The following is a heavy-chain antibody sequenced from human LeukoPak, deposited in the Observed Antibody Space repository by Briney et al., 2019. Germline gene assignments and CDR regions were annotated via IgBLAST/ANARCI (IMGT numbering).Heavy chain of an antibody. V-gene: IGHV3-21*01. CDR3: ARDSFTPGFDI. CDR2: ISSSSSYI. J-gene: IGHJ3*02. D-gene: IGHD3-10*01. Sequence: GGSLRLSCAASGFTFSSYSMNWVRQAPGKGLEWVSSISSSSSYIYYADSVKRRFTISRDNAKNSLYLQLNSLRAEDTAVYYCARDSFTPGFDIWGQGTMVTVSS. CDR1: GFTFSSYS.